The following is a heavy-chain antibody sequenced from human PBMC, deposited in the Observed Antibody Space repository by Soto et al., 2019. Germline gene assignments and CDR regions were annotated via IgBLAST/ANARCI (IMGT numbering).Heavy chain of an antibody. CDR3: AREPVLRFLEWSNAFDI. J-gene: IGHJ3*02. CDR1: GYTFTGYY. CDR2: INPNSGGT. D-gene: IGHD3-3*01. Sequence: QVQLVQSGAEVKKPGASVKVSCKASGYTFTGYYMHWVRQAPGQGLEWMGWINPNSGGTNYAQKFQGRVNMTRDTSISTAYMELSRLRSDDTAVYYCAREPVLRFLEWSNAFDIWGQGTMVTVSS. V-gene: IGHV1-2*02.